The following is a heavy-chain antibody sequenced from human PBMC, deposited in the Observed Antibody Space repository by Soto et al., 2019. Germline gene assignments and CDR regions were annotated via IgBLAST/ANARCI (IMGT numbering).Heavy chain of an antibody. CDR3: ARHRASSGWDYTEKYYYGMDV. CDR1: GGSISSSSYY. D-gene: IGHD6-19*01. J-gene: IGHJ6*02. CDR2: IYYSGST. V-gene: IGHV4-39*01. Sequence: SETLSLTCTVSGGSISSSSYYWGWIRQPPGKGQEWIGSIYYSGSTYYNPSLKSRVTISVDTSKNQFSLKLSSVTAADTAVYYCARHRASSGWDYTEKYYYGMDVWGQGTTVTVSS.